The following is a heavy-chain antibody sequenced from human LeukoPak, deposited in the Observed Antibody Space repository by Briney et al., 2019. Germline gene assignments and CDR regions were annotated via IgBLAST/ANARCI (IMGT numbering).Heavy chain of an antibody. CDR3: ARDPYYYDSSGYSSSHAFDI. J-gene: IGHJ3*02. CDR2: IYTSGST. CDR1: GGSISSGSYY. V-gene: IGHV4-61*02. Sequence: PSQTLSLTCTVSGGSISSGSYYWSWIRQPAGKGLEWIGRIYTSGSTNYNPSLKSRVTISVDTSKNQFSLKLSSVTAADTAVYYCARDPYYYDSSGYSSSHAFDIWGQGTMVTVSS. D-gene: IGHD3-22*01.